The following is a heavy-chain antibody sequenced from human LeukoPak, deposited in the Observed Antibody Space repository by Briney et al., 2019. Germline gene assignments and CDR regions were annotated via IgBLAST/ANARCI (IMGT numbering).Heavy chain of an antibody. V-gene: IGHV3-49*04. CDR3: TRDNSRYYYGSLGMDV. J-gene: IGHJ6*02. CDR2: IRSKAYGETT. D-gene: IGHD3-10*01. CDR1: GFTFGDYA. Sequence: PGGSLRLSCTASGFTFGDYAMSWVRQAPGKGQEWVGFIRSKAYGETTEYAASVKGRFTISRDDSKSIAYLQMNSLKTEDTAVYYCTRDNSRYYYGSLGMDVWGQGTTVTVSS.